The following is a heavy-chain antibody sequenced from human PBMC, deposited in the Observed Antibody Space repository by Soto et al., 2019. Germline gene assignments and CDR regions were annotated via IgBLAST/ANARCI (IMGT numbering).Heavy chain of an antibody. Sequence: QVQLVQSGAEVKKPGASVKVSCKASGYTFTSSGISWVRQAPGQGREWMGWISAYNGNTNHAQKLQGRVTMTTDTATSTAYMELRSLISDDTAVYYCATDKGYESDYWGQGTLVTVSS. V-gene: IGHV1-18*01. J-gene: IGHJ4*02. CDR2: ISAYNGNT. CDR3: ATDKGYESDY. D-gene: IGHD5-12*01. CDR1: GYTFTSSG.